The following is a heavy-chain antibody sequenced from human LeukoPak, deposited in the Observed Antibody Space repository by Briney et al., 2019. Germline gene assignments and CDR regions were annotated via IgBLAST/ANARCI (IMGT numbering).Heavy chain of an antibody. Sequence: GGSLRLSCAASGFTFSSNWMSWVRQAPGKGLEWVANIKQDGSEKYYVDSVKGRFTISRDNAKNSLYLQMNSLRAEDTAVYYCARGITMVRGVIPFDYWGQGTLVTVSS. CDR1: GFTFSSNW. V-gene: IGHV3-7*01. J-gene: IGHJ4*02. CDR2: IKQDGSEK. CDR3: ARGITMVRGVIPFDY. D-gene: IGHD3-10*01.